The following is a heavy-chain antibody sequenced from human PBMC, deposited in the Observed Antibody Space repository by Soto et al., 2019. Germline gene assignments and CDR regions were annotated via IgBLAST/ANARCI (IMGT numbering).Heavy chain of an antibody. D-gene: IGHD1-26*01. CDR2: TYYRSKWYN. CDR1: EDGVSSNSGA. J-gene: IGHJ3*02. Sequence: SQTPSLTCTIAEDGVSSNSGAWNWIRQSPSSGLEWLGRTYYRSKWYNDYAVSVKSRITINPDTSKNQFSLQLNSVTPEDTAVYYCARDPVGGSRSYAFDIWGQGTPVTAS. V-gene: IGHV6-1*01. CDR3: ARDPVGGSRSYAFDI.